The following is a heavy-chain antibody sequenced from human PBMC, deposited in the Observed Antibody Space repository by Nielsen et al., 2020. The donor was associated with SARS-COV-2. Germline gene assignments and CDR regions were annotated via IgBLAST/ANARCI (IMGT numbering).Heavy chain of an antibody. CDR3: TADRGYSDY. V-gene: IGHV3-21*01. D-gene: IGHD5-18*01. Sequence: GESLKISCAASGFSFTYYTMNWIRQAPGQGLEWVSSISSDSTYISYADSVQGRFAISRDNAKNSLYLQMNNLRAGDTAVYYCTADRGYSDYWGHGTLVAVSS. CDR1: GFSFTYYT. CDR2: ISSDSTYI. J-gene: IGHJ4*01.